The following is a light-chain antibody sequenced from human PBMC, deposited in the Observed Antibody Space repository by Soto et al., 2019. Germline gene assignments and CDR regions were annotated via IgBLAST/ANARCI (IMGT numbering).Light chain of an antibody. CDR2: GAS. CDR1: QSVGSDF. CDR3: QQYGSLSWA. Sequence: EIVLTQSPGPLSLSPGERATLSCRASQSVGSDFLAWYQQRPGQPPRILIFGASGRAAGIPDRFSGSGSGTDFTLTISRLEPEDFAVYYCQQYGSLSWAFGQGTKVDIK. J-gene: IGKJ1*01. V-gene: IGKV3-20*01.